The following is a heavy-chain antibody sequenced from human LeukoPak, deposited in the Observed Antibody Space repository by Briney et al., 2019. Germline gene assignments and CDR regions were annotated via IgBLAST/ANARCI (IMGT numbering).Heavy chain of an antibody. Sequence: GGSLRLSCAASGFTFSSYSMNWVRQAPGKGLEWVSYVSSSSSAIYYADSVKGRFTISRDNAKNSLYLQMNSLRAEDTAVYYCARDRVNYSDYWGQGTLVTVSS. J-gene: IGHJ4*02. CDR2: VSSSSSAI. V-gene: IGHV3-48*04. CDR1: GFTFSSYS. D-gene: IGHD3-10*01. CDR3: ARDRVNYSDY.